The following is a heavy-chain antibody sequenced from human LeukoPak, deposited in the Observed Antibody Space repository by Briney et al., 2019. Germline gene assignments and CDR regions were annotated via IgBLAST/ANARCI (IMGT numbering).Heavy chain of an antibody. J-gene: IGHJ4*02. CDR3: ARDLSSGWTTD. CDR2: ISGYNGNT. CDR1: GYISINYG. Sequence: GASVKVSCKASGYISINYGISWVRQAPGQGLEWMGWISGYNGNTNYAQKLQGRVTMTTDTSTSTAYMELRSLRSDDTAVYYCARDLSSGWTTDWGQGTLVTVS. D-gene: IGHD6-19*01. V-gene: IGHV1-18*01.